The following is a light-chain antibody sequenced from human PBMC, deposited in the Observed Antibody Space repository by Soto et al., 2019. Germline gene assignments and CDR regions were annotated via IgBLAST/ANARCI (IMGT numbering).Light chain of an antibody. J-gene: IGKJ5*01. Sequence: ETVMTQSPATLSVSPGERATLSCRASQSVSSKLAWYQQKPGQAPRLLIYGASTRATGIPARFSGSGSGTEFTLTISSLQSEDFAVYYCQQYNNWPPSTFGQGTRLEIK. CDR1: QSVSSK. CDR2: GAS. CDR3: QQYNNWPPST. V-gene: IGKV3D-15*01.